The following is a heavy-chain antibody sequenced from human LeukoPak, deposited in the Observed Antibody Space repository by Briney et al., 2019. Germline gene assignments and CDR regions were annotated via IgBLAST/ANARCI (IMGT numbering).Heavy chain of an antibody. D-gene: IGHD6-19*01. J-gene: IGHJ3*02. CDR1: GYTFISYY. Sequence: ASVKVSCKASGYTFISYYIHWVRQAPGQGLEWMGIIHPSGGSTTYAQKFQGRVTMTRDTSTRTVYMELSSLRSEDTAMYYCARVRFSSGWYIAFDMWGQGTMVTVSS. CDR2: IHPSGGST. V-gene: IGHV1-46*01. CDR3: ARVRFSSGWYIAFDM.